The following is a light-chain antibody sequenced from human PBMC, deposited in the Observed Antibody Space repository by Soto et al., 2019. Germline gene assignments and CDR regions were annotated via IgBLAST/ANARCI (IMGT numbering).Light chain of an antibody. V-gene: IGKV3-11*01. J-gene: IGKJ5*01. CDR2: DAS. Sequence: EIVLTQSPATLSLSPGERATLSCRASQGISSYLAWYQQKPGQAPRLLIYDASNRATGIPARFSGSGSGTDFTLTIYSLEPEDFALYYCQQRSDWPITFGQGTRLEIK. CDR3: QQRSDWPIT. CDR1: QGISSY.